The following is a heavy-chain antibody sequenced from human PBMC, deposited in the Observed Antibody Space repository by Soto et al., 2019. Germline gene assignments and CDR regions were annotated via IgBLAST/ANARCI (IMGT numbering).Heavy chain of an antibody. D-gene: IGHD1-26*01. CDR1: GFTFSSYC. CDR2: ISYDGSKK. CDR3: AKDVVVGATTGLADYYYYYGMDV. J-gene: IGHJ6*02. Sequence: LGGSLRLSCAASGFTFSSYCRHWVRQAPGKGLEWVAGISYDGSKKYYADSVKGRFTISRDNSKNTLYLQMNSLRAEDTAVYYCAKDVVVGATTGLADYYYYYGMDVWGQGTTVTSP. V-gene: IGHV3-30*18.